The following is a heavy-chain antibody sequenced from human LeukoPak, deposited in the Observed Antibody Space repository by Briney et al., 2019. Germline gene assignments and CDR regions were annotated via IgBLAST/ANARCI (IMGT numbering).Heavy chain of an antibody. V-gene: IGHV3-64*01. D-gene: IGHD6-19*01. CDR3: ARSRSGWESGTFDY. CDR2: ISSNGGST. J-gene: IGHJ4*02. CDR1: GFTFSSYA. Sequence: GALRLSCAASGFTFSSYAMHWVRQAPGKGLEFVSAISSNGGSTYYANSVKGRFTISRDNSKNTLYLQMGSLRAEDMAVYYCARSRSGWESGTFDYWGQGTLVTVSS.